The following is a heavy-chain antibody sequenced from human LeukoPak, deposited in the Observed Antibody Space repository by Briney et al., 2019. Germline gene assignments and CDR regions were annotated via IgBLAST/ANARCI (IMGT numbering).Heavy chain of an antibody. Sequence: GGSLRLSCAAPGFTFSSYGIHWVRQAPGKGLEWVAVISYDGGNKYFADSVKGRFTISRDNSKNTLYLQMNSLRAEDTAVYYCARDQEGMDVWGQGTTVTVSS. CDR3: ARDQEGMDV. CDR2: ISYDGGNK. J-gene: IGHJ6*02. V-gene: IGHV3-30*03. CDR1: GFTFSSYG.